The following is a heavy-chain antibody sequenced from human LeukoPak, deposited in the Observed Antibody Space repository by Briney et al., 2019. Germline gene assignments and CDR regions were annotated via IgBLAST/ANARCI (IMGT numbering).Heavy chain of an antibody. D-gene: IGHD1-26*01. V-gene: IGHV3-21*01. Sequence: KTGGSLRLSCAASGFTFSSYSMNWVRQAPGKGLQYVSSIDTVDYTYYADSVKGRFTISRDNAKNSLYLQINSLRAEDTAVYYCATESSGALDFWGQGTLVTVSS. CDR2: IDTVDYT. J-gene: IGHJ4*02. CDR3: ATESSGALDF. CDR1: GFTFSSYS.